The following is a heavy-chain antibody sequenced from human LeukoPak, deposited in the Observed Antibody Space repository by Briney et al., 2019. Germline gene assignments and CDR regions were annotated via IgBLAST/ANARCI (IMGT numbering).Heavy chain of an antibody. V-gene: IGHV3-74*01. CDR1: GFTFSHHW. CDR2: INSDGSYA. CDR3: AKGYNSRAGTTHCCPLDY. Sequence: PGGSLRLSCATSGFTFSHHWMHWVRQAPGKGLVWVSRINSDGSYATYADSVRGRFTISRDNSRNTLYLQVNSLRAEDTAVYYCAKGYNSRAGTTHCCPLDYWGQGTLVTVSS. D-gene: IGHD2/OR15-2a*01. J-gene: IGHJ4*02.